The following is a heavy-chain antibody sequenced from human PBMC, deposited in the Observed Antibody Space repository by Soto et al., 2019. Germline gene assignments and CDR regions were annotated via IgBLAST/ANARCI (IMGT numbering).Heavy chain of an antibody. V-gene: IGHV1-18*01. J-gene: IGHJ4*02. D-gene: IGHD3-3*01. CDR2: ISAYNGNT. CDR1: GYTFTSYG. CDR3: ASPRPGDFWSGYGA. Sequence: QVQLVQSGAEVKKPGASVKVSCKASGYTFTSYGISWVRQAPGQGLEWMGWISAYNGNTNYAQKLQGRVTMTIDTSTSTAYMELRSLRSDDTAVYYCASPRPGDFWSGYGAWGQGTLVTVSS.